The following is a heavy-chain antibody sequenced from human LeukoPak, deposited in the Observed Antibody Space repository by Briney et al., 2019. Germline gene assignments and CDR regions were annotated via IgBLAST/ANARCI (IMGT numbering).Heavy chain of an antibody. CDR1: GYTFTNYY. Sequence: ASVKVSCKASGYTFTNYYMHWVRQAPGQGLEWMGIINPSGVTTSYAQKFQGRVTMTRDTSTSTVYMELSSLRSEDTAVYYCARDPEYYYGSGSNTFDYWGQGTLVTVSS. J-gene: IGHJ4*02. CDR3: ARDPEYYYGSGSNTFDY. V-gene: IGHV1-46*01. D-gene: IGHD3-10*01. CDR2: INPSGVTT.